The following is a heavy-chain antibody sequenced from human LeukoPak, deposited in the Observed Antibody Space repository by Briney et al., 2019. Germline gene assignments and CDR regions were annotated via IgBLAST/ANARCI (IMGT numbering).Heavy chain of an antibody. CDR1: GYTFTNYY. Sequence: ASVKVSCKTSGYTFTNYYIHWVRQAPGHGLEWMGIINPSGGTTNYAQKFQGRVTMTRDTSTSTAYMELRSLRSDDTAVYYCARLGYDFWSGYPPFDYWGQGTLVTVSS. CDR3: ARLGYDFWSGYPPFDY. V-gene: IGHV1-46*01. D-gene: IGHD3-3*01. CDR2: INPSGGTT. J-gene: IGHJ4*02.